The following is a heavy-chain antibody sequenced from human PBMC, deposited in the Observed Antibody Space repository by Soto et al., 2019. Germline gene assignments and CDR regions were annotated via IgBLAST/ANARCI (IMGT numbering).Heavy chain of an antibody. Sequence: GGSLRLSCAASGVTFSSYAMHWVRQAPGKGLEWVAVISYDGSNKYYADSVKGRFTISRDNSKNTLYLQMNSLRAEDTAVYYCARGRGGVTYGMDAWGQGTTVTVSS. CDR2: ISYDGSNK. CDR3: ARGRGGVTYGMDA. J-gene: IGHJ6*02. CDR1: GVTFSSYA. V-gene: IGHV3-30-3*01. D-gene: IGHD2-8*02.